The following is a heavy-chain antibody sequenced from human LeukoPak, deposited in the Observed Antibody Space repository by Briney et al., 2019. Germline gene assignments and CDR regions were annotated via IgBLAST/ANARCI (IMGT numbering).Heavy chain of an antibody. CDR1: GGSFSGYY. D-gene: IGHD3-10*01. J-gene: IGHJ5*02. V-gene: IGHV4-34*01. Sequence: SETLSLTCAVYGGSFSGYYRSWIRQPQGNGLEWIGEIKHSGSTNYHPSLKSRVTISVDTSKNQFSLKLSSVTAADTAVYYCARRERRGSGSYYPNWFDPWGQGTLVTVSS. CDR3: ARRERRGSGSYYPNWFDP. CDR2: IKHSGST.